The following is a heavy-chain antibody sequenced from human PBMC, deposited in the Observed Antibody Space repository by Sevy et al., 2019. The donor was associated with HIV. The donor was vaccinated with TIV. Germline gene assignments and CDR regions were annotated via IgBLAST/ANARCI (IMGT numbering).Heavy chain of an antibody. D-gene: IGHD6-19*01. CDR1: GYTFTSYY. J-gene: IGHJ4*02. Sequence: ASVKVSCKASGYTFTSYYMHWVRQAPGQGLEWMGIINPSGGSTSYAQKFQGRVTMTRDTSTSTVYMELSSLRSEDTAVYYCATGLRAVAGTGWVDYWGLGTLVTVSS. CDR2: INPSGGST. V-gene: IGHV1-46*01. CDR3: ATGLRAVAGTGWVDY.